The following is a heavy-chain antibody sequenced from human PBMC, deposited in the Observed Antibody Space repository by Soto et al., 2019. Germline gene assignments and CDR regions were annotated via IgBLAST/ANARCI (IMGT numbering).Heavy chain of an antibody. CDR2: TSADDSTK. CDR3: AREVVLFVWYFEN. D-gene: IGHD3-16*01. J-gene: IGHJ4*01. Sequence: QVQLRESGGGVVQPGGSLTLSSVTSGFIFRSHSIHWFRQAPGRGLEWVAVTSADDSTKFYAQSVKGRFIVSRDNFKNTIYLQMTSLRPEDTAVYFCAREVVLFVWYFENWGQGIPVIVSS. V-gene: IGHV3-30-3*01. CDR1: GFIFRSHS.